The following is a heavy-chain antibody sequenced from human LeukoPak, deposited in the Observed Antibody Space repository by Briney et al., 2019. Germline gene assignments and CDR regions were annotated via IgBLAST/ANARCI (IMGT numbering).Heavy chain of an antibody. V-gene: IGHV4-59*12. D-gene: IGHD3-10*01. CDR3: ARGGLVRGSINSLIAFDI. Sequence: PSETLSLTCTVSGGSISNYYWSWIRQPPGKGLEWIGYIYYSGSTNYNPSLKSRVTISVDTSKNQFSLQLNSVTPEDTAIYYCARGGLVRGSINSLIAFDIWGQGTMVTVSS. CDR1: GGSISNYY. J-gene: IGHJ3*02. CDR2: IYYSGST.